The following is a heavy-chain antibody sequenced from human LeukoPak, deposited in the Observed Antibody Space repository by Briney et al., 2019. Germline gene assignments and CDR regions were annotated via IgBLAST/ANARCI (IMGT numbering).Heavy chain of an antibody. V-gene: IGHV1-58*01. CDR3: ARDLPGGYYYYGMDV. J-gene: IGHJ6*02. Sequence: ASVKVSCKASGFTFTSSAVQWVRQARGQRLEWIGWIVVGSGNTNYAQKFQERVTITRDMSTSTAYMELSSLRSEDTAVYYCARDLPGGYYYYGMDVWGQGTTVTVSS. CDR1: GFTFTSSA. CDR2: IVVGSGNT. D-gene: IGHD3-10*01.